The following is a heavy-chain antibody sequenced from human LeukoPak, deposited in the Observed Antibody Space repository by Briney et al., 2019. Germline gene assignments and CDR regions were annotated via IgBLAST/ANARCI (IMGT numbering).Heavy chain of an antibody. CDR2: IYTSGST. V-gene: IGHV4-4*07. CDR3: ARARQGYCSSTSCYYPGDYYYMDV. CDR1: GGSISSYY. D-gene: IGHD2-2*01. J-gene: IGHJ6*03. Sequence: SETLSLTYTVSGGSISSYYWSWIRQPAGKGLEWIGRIYTSGSTNYNPSLKSRVTISVDTSKNQFSLKLSSVTAADTAVYYCARARQGYCSSTSCYYPGDYYYMDVWGKGTTVTVSS.